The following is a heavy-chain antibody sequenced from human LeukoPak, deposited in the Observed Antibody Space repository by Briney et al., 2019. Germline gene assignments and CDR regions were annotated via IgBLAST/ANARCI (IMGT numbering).Heavy chain of an antibody. J-gene: IGHJ2*01. Sequence: SETLSLTCAVSGGSISSGGYSWSWIRQPPGKGLEWIGYIYHSGSTYYNPSLKSRVTISVDRSKNQFSLKLSSATAADTAVYYCARGRRPNNWYFDLWGRGTLVTVSS. CDR2: IYHSGST. CDR1: GGSISSGGYS. CDR3: ARGRRPNNWYFDL. V-gene: IGHV4-30-2*01. D-gene: IGHD6-6*01.